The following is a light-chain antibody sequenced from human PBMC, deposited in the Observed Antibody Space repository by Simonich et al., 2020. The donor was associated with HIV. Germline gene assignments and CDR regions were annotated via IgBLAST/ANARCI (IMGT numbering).Light chain of an antibody. Sequence: DIVMTQSPDSLAVSLGERATINCKPSQSVLYSSNNKNYLAWYQQNPGQPPKLLIYWASTRESGVPDRFSGSGSGTDFTLTISSLQAEDVALYYCQHYYTTPLTFGGGTKVEIK. CDR1: QSVLYSSNNKNY. CDR3: QHYYTTPLT. J-gene: IGKJ4*01. V-gene: IGKV4-1*01. CDR2: WAS.